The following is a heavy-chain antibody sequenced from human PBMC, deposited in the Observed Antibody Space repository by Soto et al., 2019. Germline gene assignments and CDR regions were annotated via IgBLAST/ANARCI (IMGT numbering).Heavy chain of an antibody. Sequence: SETLSLTCTVSGGSISSWGYYWSWIRQHPGKGLEWIGYIYYSGSTYYIPSLKSRVTISVDTSKNQFSLKLSSVTAADTAVYYCASSSGGRFYDYWGQGTLVTVSS. D-gene: IGHD2-15*01. J-gene: IGHJ4*02. CDR3: ASSSGGRFYDY. CDR2: IYYSGST. V-gene: IGHV4-31*03. CDR1: GGSISSWGYY.